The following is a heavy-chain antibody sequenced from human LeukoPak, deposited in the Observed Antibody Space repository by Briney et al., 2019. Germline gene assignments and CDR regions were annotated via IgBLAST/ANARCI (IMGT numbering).Heavy chain of an antibody. J-gene: IGHJ4*02. Sequence: GGSLRLSCAASGFTFSSYWMHWVRQAPGKGLVWVSRINSDGSSTSYADSVKGRFTISRDNAKNTLYLQMNSLRAEDTAVYYCATIAAAATFDYWGQGTLVTVSS. CDR3: ATIAAAATFDY. CDR1: GFTFSSYW. D-gene: IGHD6-13*01. CDR2: INSDGSST. V-gene: IGHV3-74*01.